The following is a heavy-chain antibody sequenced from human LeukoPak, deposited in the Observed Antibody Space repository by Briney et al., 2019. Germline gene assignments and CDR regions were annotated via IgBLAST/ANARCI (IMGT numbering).Heavy chain of an antibody. Sequence: GSLRLSCAASGFTFSNYNMKWVRQAPGKGLEWVAYISSSSSTIYYADSVKGRFTISRDNAKNSLYLQMNSLRAEDTAVYYCAELGITMIGGVWGKGTTVTISS. V-gene: IGHV3-48*01. D-gene: IGHD3-10*02. CDR2: ISSSSSTI. CDR1: GFTFSNYN. CDR3: AELGITMIGGV. J-gene: IGHJ6*04.